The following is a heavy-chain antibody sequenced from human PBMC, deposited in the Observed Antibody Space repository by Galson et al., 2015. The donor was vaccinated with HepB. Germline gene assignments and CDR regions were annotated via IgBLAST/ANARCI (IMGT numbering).Heavy chain of an antibody. CDR1: GFTFSGSA. V-gene: IGHV3-73*01. J-gene: IGHJ4*02. D-gene: IGHD5-12*01. CDR2: IRSKANSYAT. CDR3: MSGYDLKKILNYYFDY. Sequence: SLRLSCAASGFTFSGSAMHWVRQASGEGLEWVGRIRSKANSYATAYAASVKGRFTISRDDSKNTAYLQMNSLKTEDTAVYYCMSGYDLKKILNYYFDYWGQGTLVTVSS.